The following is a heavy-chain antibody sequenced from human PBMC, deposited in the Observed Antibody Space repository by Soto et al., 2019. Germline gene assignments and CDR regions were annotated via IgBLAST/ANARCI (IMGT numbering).Heavy chain of an antibody. CDR2: INPSGGST. CDR1: GYTFTSYY. V-gene: IGHV1-46*01. J-gene: IGHJ3*02. CDR3: ASGLLGAISNDAFDI. D-gene: IGHD1-26*01. Sequence: ASVKVSCKASGYTFTSYYMHWVRQAPGQGLEWMGIINPSGGSTSYAQKFQGRVTMTRDTSTSTVYMELSSLRSEDTAVYYCASGLLGAISNDAFDIWGQGTMVTRLL.